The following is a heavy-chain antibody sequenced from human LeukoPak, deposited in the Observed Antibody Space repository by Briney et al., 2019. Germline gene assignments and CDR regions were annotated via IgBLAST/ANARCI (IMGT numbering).Heavy chain of an antibody. CDR3: AKGITLYGGLDV. J-gene: IGHJ6*02. Sequence: SETLSLTCAVYGGSFSSYYWSWIRQPPGKGLEWIGEINHSGSTKYNPSLKSRVTISVDTSKTQFSLKLSSVNAADTAVYYCAKGITLYGGLDVWGQGTTVTVSS. D-gene: IGHD2/OR15-2a*01. CDR2: INHSGST. V-gene: IGHV4-34*01. CDR1: GGSFSSYY.